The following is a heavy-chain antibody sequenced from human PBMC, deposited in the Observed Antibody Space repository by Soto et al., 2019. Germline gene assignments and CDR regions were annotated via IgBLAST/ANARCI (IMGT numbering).Heavy chain of an antibody. CDR1: GFTFSSFV. J-gene: IGHJ4*02. V-gene: IGHV3-30*04. CDR2: LSYDGSNK. Sequence: PGGSLRLSCAASGFTFSSFVMHWVRQAPGKGLEWVAALSYDGSNKNYADSVKGRFTISRDNSKNTVYLQMNSLTGEDTAVYYCAHMTGFDYWGQGTLVTVSS. D-gene: IGHD3-9*01. CDR3: AHMTGFDY.